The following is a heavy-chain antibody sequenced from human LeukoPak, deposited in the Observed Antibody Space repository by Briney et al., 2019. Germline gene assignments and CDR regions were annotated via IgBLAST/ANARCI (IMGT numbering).Heavy chain of an antibody. CDR2: IFHTGST. Sequence: SDTLSLTCAVSGYSISTSNWWGWIRQPPGKGLEWIGYIFHTGSTDYNPSLKSRVTMSVDTSKNQFSLKLRSVTALDTAVYYCAKSNGYGLVDIWGQGTMVTVSS. V-gene: IGHV4-28*06. CDR3: AKSNGYGLVDI. D-gene: IGHD3-10*01. CDR1: GYSISTSNW. J-gene: IGHJ3*02.